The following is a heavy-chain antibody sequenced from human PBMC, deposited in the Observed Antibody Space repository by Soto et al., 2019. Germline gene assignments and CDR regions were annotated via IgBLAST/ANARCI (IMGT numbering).Heavy chain of an antibody. V-gene: IGHV5-10-1*01. Sequence: EVQLEQSGAEVKKPGESLRISCKGSGNSFTNYWISWVRQMPGKGLEWMGMLDPSDSYTTYSPSFQGHVTISADKSMSTAYLQWSSLRASDTAMYYCASHRFGEFPFDYWGQGTLVTVSS. CDR2: LDPSDSYT. CDR1: GNSFTNYW. CDR3: ASHRFGEFPFDY. J-gene: IGHJ4*02. D-gene: IGHD3-10*01.